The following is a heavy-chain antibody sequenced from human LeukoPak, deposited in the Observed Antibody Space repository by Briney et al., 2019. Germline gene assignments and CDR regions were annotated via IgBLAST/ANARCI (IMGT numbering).Heavy chain of an antibody. CDR1: GFTFSSYA. J-gene: IGHJ5*02. CDR2: ISYDGSNK. Sequence: GGSLRLSCAASGFTFSSYAMHWVRQAPGKGLEWVAVISYDGSNKYYADSVKGRFTISRDNSKNTLYLQMNSLRAEDTAVYYCAREGVLRYFDWLLLRWFDPWGQGTLVTVSS. V-gene: IGHV3-30*04. D-gene: IGHD3-9*01. CDR3: AREGVLRYFDWLLLRWFDP.